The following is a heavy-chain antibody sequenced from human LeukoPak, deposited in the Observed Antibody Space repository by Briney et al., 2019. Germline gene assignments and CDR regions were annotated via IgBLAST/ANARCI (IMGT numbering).Heavy chain of an antibody. J-gene: IGHJ4*02. CDR3: ARSSDGYSGYDSQKRLNFDY. D-gene: IGHD5-12*01. V-gene: IGHV3-30*04. CDR1: GFTFSSYA. CDR2: ISYDGSNK. Sequence: GGSLRLSCAASGFTFSSYAMHWVRQAPGKGLEWVAVISYDGSNKYYADSVKGRFSISRDNSKNTLYLQMNSLRSEDTAVYYCARSSDGYSGYDSQKRLNFDYWGQGTLVTVSS.